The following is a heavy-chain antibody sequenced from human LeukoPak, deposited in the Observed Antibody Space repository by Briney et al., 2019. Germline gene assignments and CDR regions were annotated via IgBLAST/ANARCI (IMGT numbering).Heavy chain of an antibody. CDR1: GFAFNNYN. Sequence: PGRSLRLSCAASGFAFNNYNMHWVRQAPGKGLEWLAFIFYDGSKKNDADSVKGRFTISRDNSKNTVCLQMNSLRVEDTAVYYCARDFSGRYTIDYWGQGTLVTVSS. J-gene: IGHJ4*02. CDR2: IFYDGSKK. V-gene: IGHV3-30-3*01. D-gene: IGHD6-19*01. CDR3: ARDFSGRYTIDY.